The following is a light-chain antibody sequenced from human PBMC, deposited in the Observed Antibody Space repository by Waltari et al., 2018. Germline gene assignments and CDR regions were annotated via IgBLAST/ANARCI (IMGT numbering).Light chain of an antibody. J-gene: IGKJ3*01. Sequence: DIVMTQSPLSLSVIPGEPASISCRSSQSLLNSNGYTYLDWYLQKPGQSPQLLLYLGSYRASGVPDRFSGSGSGTDFTLKISRVEAEDVGVYYCMQALETIFTFGPGTKVDIK. CDR2: LGS. CDR1: QSLLNSNGYTY. V-gene: IGKV2-28*01. CDR3: MQALETIFT.